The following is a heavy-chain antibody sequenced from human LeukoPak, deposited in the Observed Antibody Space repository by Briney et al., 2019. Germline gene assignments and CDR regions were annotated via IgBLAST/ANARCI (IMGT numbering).Heavy chain of an antibody. J-gene: IGHJ4*02. Sequence: SETLSLTCTVSGGSISSSRYYWGWIRQPPGKGLEWIGSIHYSGSTYYNPSLKSRVTVSVDTSENQFSLKLSSVAAADTAVYYCARGRTAGDFDYWGQGTLVTVSS. CDR1: GGSISSSRYY. V-gene: IGHV4-39*07. D-gene: IGHD6-19*01. CDR3: ARGRTAGDFDY. CDR2: IHYSGST.